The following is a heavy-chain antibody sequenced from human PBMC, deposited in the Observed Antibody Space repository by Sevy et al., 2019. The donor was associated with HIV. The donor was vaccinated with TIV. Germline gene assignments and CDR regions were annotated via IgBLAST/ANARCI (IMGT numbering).Heavy chain of an antibody. D-gene: IGHD4-17*01. Sequence: GSLRLSCAASGFIFSKFALSWVRQAPGRGLEWVSAVSGNDGSTYYAASVKGRFTISRYISENMLYLQMNSLSAEDTAVYYCAKDFSYGGNSWNFDFWGQGTLVTVSS. CDR2: VSGNDGST. J-gene: IGHJ4*02. V-gene: IGHV3-23*01. CDR3: AKDFSYGGNSWNFDF. CDR1: GFIFSKFA.